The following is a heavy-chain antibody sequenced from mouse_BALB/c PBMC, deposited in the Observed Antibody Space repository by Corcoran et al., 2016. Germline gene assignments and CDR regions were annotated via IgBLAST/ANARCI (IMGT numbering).Heavy chain of an antibody. CDR1: SYSFTSYY. D-gene: IGHD2-4*01. CDR2: IFPGSGNT. CDR3: ARGITTWFAY. J-gene: IGHJ3*01. Sequence: QVQLQQSAPALVKTGASAKISCKASSYSFTSYYIHWVKQRPGQGLEWIVGIFPGSGNTKYNEKFKGKATLTADTSSSTAYMQLSSLTSEDSAVYFCARGITTWFAYWGQGTLVTVSA. V-gene: IGHV1-66*01.